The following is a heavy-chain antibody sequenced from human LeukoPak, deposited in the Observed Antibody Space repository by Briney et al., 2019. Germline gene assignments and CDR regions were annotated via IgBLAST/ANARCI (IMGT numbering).Heavy chain of an antibody. D-gene: IGHD2-21*01. J-gene: IGHJ4*02. V-gene: IGHV3-21*01. Sequence: NPGGSLRLSCAASAFTFSTYTMNWVRQTPGKGLEWVSSISSSSSYIFYADSVKGRFTISRDNAKHSLYLQMNSLRVEDTAMYYCARAENCGRVPYYFDSWGQGTLVTVSS. CDR1: AFTFSTYT. CDR3: ARAENCGRVPYYFDS. CDR2: ISSSSSYI.